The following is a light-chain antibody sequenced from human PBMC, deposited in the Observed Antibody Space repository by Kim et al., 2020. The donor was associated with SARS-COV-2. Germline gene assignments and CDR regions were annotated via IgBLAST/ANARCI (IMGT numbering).Light chain of an antibody. Sequence: GETVASSCTGSSGGIGDYCVQWYQQRPGSAPTTVIYENHQRPSGVPDRFSGSIDSSSTSASLTISGLKTEDEADYYCQSYDLATWVFGGGTQLTVL. CDR1: SGGIGDYC. CDR3: QSYDLATWV. CDR2: ENH. J-gene: IGLJ3*02. V-gene: IGLV6-57*02.